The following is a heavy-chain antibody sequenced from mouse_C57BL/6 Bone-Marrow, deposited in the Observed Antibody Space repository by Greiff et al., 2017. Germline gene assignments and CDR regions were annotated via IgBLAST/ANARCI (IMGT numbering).Heavy chain of an antibody. CDR3: TGTVVAHWYFDV. V-gene: IGHV14-4*01. CDR2: IDPENGDT. Sequence: VQLQQSGAELVRPGASVKLSCTASGFNIKDDYMHWVKQRPEQGLEWLGWIDPENGDTEYASKFQGKATITADTSSNTAYLQLSSLTSEDTAVYYCTGTVVAHWYFDVWGTGTTVTVSS. J-gene: IGHJ1*03. CDR1: GFNIKDDY. D-gene: IGHD1-1*01.